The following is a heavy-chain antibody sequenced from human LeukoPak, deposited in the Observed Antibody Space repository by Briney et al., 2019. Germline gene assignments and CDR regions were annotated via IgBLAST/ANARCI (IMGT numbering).Heavy chain of an antibody. CDR2: ISSSGSTI. Sequence: PGGSLRLSCAASGFTVSSNYMSWVRQAPGKGLEWVSYISSSGSTIYYADSVKGRFTISRDNAKNSLYLQMNSLRAEDTAVYYCAREELGLFDYWGQGTLVTVSS. CDR1: GFTVSSNY. D-gene: IGHD7-27*01. CDR3: AREELGLFDY. J-gene: IGHJ4*02. V-gene: IGHV3-11*04.